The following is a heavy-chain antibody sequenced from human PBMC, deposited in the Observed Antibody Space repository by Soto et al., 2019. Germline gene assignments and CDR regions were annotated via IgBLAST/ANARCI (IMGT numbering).Heavy chain of an antibody. CDR1: GFTFSRYA. J-gene: IGHJ4*02. CDR2: ITGSDDDT. D-gene: IGHD6-13*01. V-gene: IGHV3-23*01. CDR3: AKGSANSRPYYFDY. Sequence: GGSLRLSCAASGFTFSRYAMSWVRQSPGKGLEWVSAITGSDDDTYHADSVKGRFTISRDNTKNTLYLQMNGLKAEDTAVYYCAKGSANSRPYYFDYWGQGSLVTVSS.